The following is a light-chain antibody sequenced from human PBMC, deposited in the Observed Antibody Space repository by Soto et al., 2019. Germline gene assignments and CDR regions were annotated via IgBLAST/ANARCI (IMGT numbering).Light chain of an antibody. CDR3: QSYESSLRVMV. Sequence: QLVLTQPPSVSGSPGQRVTISCTGSSSNIGAGYDVHWYQQLPGTAPKLLIYGNSNRTSVVPDRFSGSKSGTSASLAITGLQAEDEADYYCQSYESSLRVMVFGGGTKLTVL. J-gene: IGLJ3*02. V-gene: IGLV1-40*01. CDR1: SSNIGAGYD. CDR2: GNS.